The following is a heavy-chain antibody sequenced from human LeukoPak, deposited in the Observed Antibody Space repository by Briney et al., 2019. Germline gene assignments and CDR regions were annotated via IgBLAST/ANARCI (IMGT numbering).Heavy chain of an antibody. Sequence: GGPLRLSCAASGFTFSTYEMNWVRQAPGNGLEWVSSIYNSGNTIYYADSVKGRFTISRDNSKNTLYLQMNSLRAEDTAVYYCASGAQSDYWGQGTLVTVSS. CDR2: IYNSGNTI. CDR3: ASGAQSDY. D-gene: IGHD1-26*01. CDR1: GFTFSTYE. J-gene: IGHJ4*02. V-gene: IGHV3-48*03.